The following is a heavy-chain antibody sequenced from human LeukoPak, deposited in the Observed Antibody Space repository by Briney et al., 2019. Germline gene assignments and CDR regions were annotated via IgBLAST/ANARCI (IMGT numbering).Heavy chain of an antibody. V-gene: IGHV3-23*01. D-gene: IGHD6-19*01. J-gene: IGHJ4*02. Sequence: PGGSLRLSCAASGFSFRSYAMSWVRQAPGKGLGWVSTISGSGVSSYYADSVKGRFTISRDNSKNTLYLQMNSLRAEDTAVYYCAKIAVAGYSANYYYFDYWGQGTLVTVSS. CDR2: ISGSGVSS. CDR1: GFSFRSYA. CDR3: AKIAVAGYSANYYYFDY.